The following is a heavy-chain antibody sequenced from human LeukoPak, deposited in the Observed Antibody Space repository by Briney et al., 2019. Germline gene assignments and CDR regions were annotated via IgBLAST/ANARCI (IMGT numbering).Heavy chain of an antibody. CDR2: ITAGGGNT. J-gene: IGHJ4*02. Sequence: GGSLRLSCAASRFIFRTYGMNWVRQAPGKGLEYVAGITAGGGNTYYGDSLKGRLTTSRDDSKDTLFLQMNSLRVEDTAVYYCAKGMYGVGGALDYWGRGSLVTVSS. CDR3: AKGMYGVGGALDY. V-gene: IGHV3-23*01. CDR1: RFIFRTYG. D-gene: IGHD2-21*01.